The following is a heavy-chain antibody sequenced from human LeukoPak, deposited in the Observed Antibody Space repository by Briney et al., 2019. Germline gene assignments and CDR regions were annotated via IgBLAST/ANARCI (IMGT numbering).Heavy chain of an antibody. D-gene: IGHD5-18*01. CDR1: GGSISSGGYY. CDR3: VRVDGSGYSPY. V-gene: IGHV4-31*03. Sequence: PSQTLSLTCTVSGGSISSGGYYWSWIRQHPGKGLEWIGYIYYSGSTYYNPSLKSRVTMSADTSKNQFSLKVNSVTAADTALYFCVRVDGSGYSPYWGQGTLVTVSS. CDR2: IYYSGST. J-gene: IGHJ4*02.